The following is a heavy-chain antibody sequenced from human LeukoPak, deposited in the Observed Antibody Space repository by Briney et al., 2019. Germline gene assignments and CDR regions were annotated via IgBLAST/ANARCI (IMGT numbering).Heavy chain of an antibody. Sequence: GGSLRLSCAVSGFTFSSYWMSWVRQAPGKGLEWVANIKEDGTEKYYQDSVKGRFTISRDNAKNSLYLQMNSLRAEDTAVYYCARGLEKNDFWSGYRTYDAFDIWGQGTMVTVSS. J-gene: IGHJ3*02. V-gene: IGHV3-7*01. CDR1: GFTFSSYW. CDR2: IKEDGTEK. CDR3: ARGLEKNDFWSGYRTYDAFDI. D-gene: IGHD3-3*01.